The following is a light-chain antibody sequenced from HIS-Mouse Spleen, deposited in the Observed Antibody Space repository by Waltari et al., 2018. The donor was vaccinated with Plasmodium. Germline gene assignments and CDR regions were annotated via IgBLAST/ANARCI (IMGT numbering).Light chain of an antibody. J-gene: IGLJ3*02. CDR2: EDN. V-gene: IGLV3-10*01. CDR1: ALPKQY. Sequence: SYELTQPPSVSVSPGQTARLTCSGDALPKQYPYWYQQKSGQAPVLVIYEDNKRPSGIPERFSGSSSGTMATLTISGAQVEDEADYYCYSTDSSGNHRVFGGGTKLTVL. CDR3: YSTDSSGNHRV.